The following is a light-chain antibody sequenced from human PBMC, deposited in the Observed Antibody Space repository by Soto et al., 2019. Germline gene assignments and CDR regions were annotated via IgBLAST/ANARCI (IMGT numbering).Light chain of an antibody. CDR3: QQYNHWPT. CDR1: QSVNNK. Sequence: EVVLTQSPATLSVSPGERATLSCRAGQSVNNKLAWYQQTPGQPPRLLIYDASTRATGVPGRFSGSGSGTEFTLTISSLQSEDFAVYYCQQYNHWPTFGQGTKLXIK. J-gene: IGKJ2*01. CDR2: DAS. V-gene: IGKV3-15*01.